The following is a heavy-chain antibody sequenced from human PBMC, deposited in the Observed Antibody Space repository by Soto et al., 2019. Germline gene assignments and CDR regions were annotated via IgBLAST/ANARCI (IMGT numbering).Heavy chain of an antibody. CDR1: GGTFSSYA. D-gene: IGHD4-17*01. J-gene: IGHJ5*02. V-gene: IGHV1-69*06. Sequence: SVKVSCKASGGTFSSYAISWVRQAPGQGLEWMGGIIPIFGTANYAQKFQGRVTITADKSTSTAYMELSSLRSEDTAVYYCARVSNYDYGGPHNRFDPWGQGTLVTVYS. CDR3: ARVSNYDYGGPHNRFDP. CDR2: IIPIFGTA.